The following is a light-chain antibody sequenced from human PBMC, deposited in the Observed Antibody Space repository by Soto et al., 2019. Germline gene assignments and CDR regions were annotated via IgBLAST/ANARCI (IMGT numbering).Light chain of an antibody. V-gene: IGLV1-51*01. J-gene: IGLJ3*02. CDR3: GSWDNSLSVVV. CDR1: SSNIGTNF. Sequence: QSVLTEPPSVSAAPGQKVSMSCSGGSSNIGTNFVAGYQQLPGKAPKLLIYDDSKRPYGIPGRFSASKSGTSATLGITDLQTGEEGDYFCGSWDNSLSVVVFGGGTQLTVL. CDR2: DDS.